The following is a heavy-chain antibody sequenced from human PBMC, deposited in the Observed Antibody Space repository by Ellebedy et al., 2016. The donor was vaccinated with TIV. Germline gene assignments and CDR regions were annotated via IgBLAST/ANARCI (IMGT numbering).Heavy chain of an antibody. V-gene: IGHV3-7*01. CDR3: ARTDPSGFGYFDY. D-gene: IGHD5-12*01. CDR1: GFTFQNHW. J-gene: IGHJ4*02. Sequence: PGGSLRLSCAASGFTFQNHWMSWVRQAPGKGLEWVANINQYGSVEKYVDSVKGRFTISRDNAKNSVDLQMNSLRAEDTAVYYCARTDPSGFGYFDYWGQGTLVTVSS. CDR2: INQYGSVE.